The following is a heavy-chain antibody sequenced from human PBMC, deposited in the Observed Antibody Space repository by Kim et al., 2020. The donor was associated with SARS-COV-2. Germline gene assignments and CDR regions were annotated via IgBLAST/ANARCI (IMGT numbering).Heavy chain of an antibody. CDR2: LGTGGKTI. CDR1: DFTFSSYA. CDR3: ARNGGSATYYSLDY. J-gene: IGHJ4*02. D-gene: IGHD3-10*01. Sequence: GGSLRLSCAASDFTFSSYAMSWVRQAPGKGLEWVSTLGTGGKTIHYADSVKGRFTISRDNSGNTLYLQMDSLRGEDTALYYCARNGGSATYYSLDYWGQGTLVTVSS. V-gene: IGHV3-23*01.